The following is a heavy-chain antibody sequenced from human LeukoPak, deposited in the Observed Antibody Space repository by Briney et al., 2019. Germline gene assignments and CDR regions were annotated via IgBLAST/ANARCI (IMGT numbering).Heavy chain of an antibody. V-gene: IGHV4-34*01. CDR3: ARGTGGSGSYPFDY. CDR1: GGSFSGYY. Sequence: SETLSLTCAVYGGSFSGYYWSWIRQPPGKGLEWIGEINHSGSTNYNPSLKSRVTISVDTSKNQFSLKLSSVTAADTAVYYCARGTGGSGSYPFDYWGQGTLVTVSS. D-gene: IGHD3-10*01. CDR2: INHSGST. J-gene: IGHJ4*02.